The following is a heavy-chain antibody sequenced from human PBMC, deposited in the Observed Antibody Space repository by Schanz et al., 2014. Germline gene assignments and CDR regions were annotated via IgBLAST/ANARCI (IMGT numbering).Heavy chain of an antibody. V-gene: IGHV3-53*01. CDR1: GFTVSSNY. CDR2: IYSGGST. J-gene: IGHJ4*02. D-gene: IGHD6-19*01. CDR3: ARGLVRYFDY. Sequence: EVQLVESGGGLIQPGGSLRLSCAASGFTVSSNYMSWVRQAPGKGLEWVAVIYSGGSTFYTDSVKGRFTISRDNSKNTLYLQMNSLIAEDTAVYYCARGLVRYFDYWGQGTLVTVSS.